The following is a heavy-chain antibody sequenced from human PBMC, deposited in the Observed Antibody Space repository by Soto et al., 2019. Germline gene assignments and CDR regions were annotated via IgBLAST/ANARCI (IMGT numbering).Heavy chain of an antibody. J-gene: IGHJ6*02. CDR1: GFTFSSYA. V-gene: IGHV3-30-3*01. D-gene: IGHD2-15*01. CDR2: ISYDGNNK. Sequence: QVQLVESGGGVVQPGRSLRLSCAASGFTFSSYAMYWVRQAPGKGLEWVAVISYDGNNKYYADSVKGRFTISRDNSKNTLYLQMNSVRAEDTDVYYCARAGCDGGSCYTLVGLRYGMDVWGQGTTVTVSS. CDR3: ARAGCDGGSCYTLVGLRYGMDV.